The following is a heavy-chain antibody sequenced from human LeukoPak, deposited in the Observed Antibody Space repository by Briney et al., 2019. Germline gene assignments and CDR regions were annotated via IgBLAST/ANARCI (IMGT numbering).Heavy chain of an antibody. Sequence: SETLSLTCAVSGGSISSSAYWAWIRQPPGKGLEWIGSIFYTGSTYYNPSLKSRVTISVDTSKNQFSLKLTSVTAADTAMYYCARDTAVALWGQGTLVTVSS. J-gene: IGHJ4*02. CDR2: IFYTGST. CDR1: GGSISSSAY. V-gene: IGHV4-39*02. D-gene: IGHD4-23*01. CDR3: ARDTAVAL.